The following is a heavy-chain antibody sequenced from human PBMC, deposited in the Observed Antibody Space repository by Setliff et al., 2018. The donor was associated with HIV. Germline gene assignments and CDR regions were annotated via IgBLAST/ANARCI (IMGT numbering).Heavy chain of an antibody. V-gene: IGHV4-4*07. CDR2: IFRSGTT. J-gene: IGHJ5*02. D-gene: IGHD3-10*01. Sequence: KPSETLSLTCTLSGGSFGDYHWSWIRQPAGRGLEWIGRIFRSGTTDYKFSLKSRVTISIDTSRNQFSLRLTSVTAEDTAVYYCARDRHYSGLGSYWPWGPGTLVTVSS. CDR3: ARDRHYSGLGSYWP. CDR1: GGSFGDYH.